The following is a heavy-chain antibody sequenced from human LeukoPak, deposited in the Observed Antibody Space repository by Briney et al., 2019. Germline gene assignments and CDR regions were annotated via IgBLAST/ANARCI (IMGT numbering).Heavy chain of an antibody. Sequence: GGSLRLSCAASGFTFSSYSMNWVRQAPGKGLEWVSYISSSSSTIYYADSVKGRFTISRDNAKNSLYLQMNSLRAEDTAVYYCAKDGSGRNFWSGYYEYYFDYWGQGTLVTVSS. CDR3: AKDGSGRNFWSGYYEYYFDY. D-gene: IGHD3-3*01. J-gene: IGHJ4*02. CDR1: GFTFSSYS. CDR2: ISSSSSTI. V-gene: IGHV3-48*01.